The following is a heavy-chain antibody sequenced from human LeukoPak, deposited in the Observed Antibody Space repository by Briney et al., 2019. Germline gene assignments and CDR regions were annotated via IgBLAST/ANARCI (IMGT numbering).Heavy chain of an antibody. J-gene: IGHJ6*02. V-gene: IGHV3-30*03. D-gene: IGHD4-17*01. CDR1: GFTFSSYG. Sequence: GGSLRLSCAASGFTFSSYGMHWVRQAPGKGLEWVAVISYDGSNKYYADSVKGRFTISRDNSKNTLFLQMISLRAEDTAVYYCATEYGDTSGSMDVWGQGTTVTVSS. CDR2: ISYDGSNK. CDR3: ATEYGDTSGSMDV.